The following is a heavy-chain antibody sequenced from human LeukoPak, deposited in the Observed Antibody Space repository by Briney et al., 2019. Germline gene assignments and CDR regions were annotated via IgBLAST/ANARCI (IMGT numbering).Heavy chain of an antibody. J-gene: IGHJ4*02. CDR3: ARDHSVVVTAILNY. CDR1: GYTFTSYG. Sequence: ASVKVSCKASGYTFTSYGISWVRQAPGQRLEWMGWINAGNGNTKYSQKFQGRVTITRDTSASTAYMELSSLRSEDTAVYYCARDHSVVVTAILNYWGQGALVTVSS. V-gene: IGHV1-3*01. CDR2: INAGNGNT. D-gene: IGHD2-21*02.